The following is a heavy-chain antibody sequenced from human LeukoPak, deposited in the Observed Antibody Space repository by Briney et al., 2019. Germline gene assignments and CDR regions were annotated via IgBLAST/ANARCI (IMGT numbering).Heavy chain of an antibody. V-gene: IGHV1-46*01. J-gene: IGHJ6*03. D-gene: IGHD1-26*01. CDR1: GYTFTSYG. CDR3: AREGGGSYSGANYYYMDV. CDR2: INPSGGST. Sequence: GASVKVSCKASGYTFTSYGIIWVRQAPGQGLEWMGIINPSGGSTSYAQKFRGRVTMTRDMSTSTVYMELSSLRSDDTAVYYCAREGGGSYSGANYYYMDVWGKGTTVTVSS.